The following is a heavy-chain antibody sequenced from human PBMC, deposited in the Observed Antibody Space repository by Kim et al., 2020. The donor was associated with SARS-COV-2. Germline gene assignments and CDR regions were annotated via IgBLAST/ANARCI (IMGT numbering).Heavy chain of an antibody. Sequence: GGSLRLSCAASGFTFSSYAMSWVRQAPGKGLEWVSAISGSGGSTYYADSVKGRFTISRDNSKNTLYLQMNSLRAEDTAVYYCAKVGSSWYHGYHYGMDVWGQGTTVTVSS. J-gene: IGHJ6*02. V-gene: IGHV3-23*01. D-gene: IGHD6-13*01. CDR1: GFTFSSYA. CDR2: ISGSGGST. CDR3: AKVGSSWYHGYHYGMDV.